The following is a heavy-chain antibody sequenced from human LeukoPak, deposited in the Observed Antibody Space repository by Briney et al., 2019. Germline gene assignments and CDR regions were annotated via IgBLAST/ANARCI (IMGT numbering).Heavy chain of an antibody. CDR3: ARSDDSSNDPFDY. CDR1: GGSISSGSYY. D-gene: IGHD3-22*01. CDR2: IYTSGST. V-gene: IGHV4-61*02. Sequence: PSETLSLTCTVSGGSISSGSYYWSWIRQPAGKGLEWIGRIYTSGSTNYNPSLKSRVTISVDTSKNQFSLRLSSVTAADTAVYYCARSDDSSNDPFDYWGQGTLVTVSS. J-gene: IGHJ4*02.